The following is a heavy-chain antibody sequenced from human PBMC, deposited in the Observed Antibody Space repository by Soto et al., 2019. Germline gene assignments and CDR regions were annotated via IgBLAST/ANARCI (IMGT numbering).Heavy chain of an antibody. CDR3: ASTRVGLTLRNWYDP. CDR2: IYSSGSA. CDR1: GGSISSGDYY. D-gene: IGHD1-1*01. J-gene: IGHJ5*02. Sequence: QVQLQESGPGLVKPSQTLSLTCTVSGGSISSGDYYWSWIRQPPGKGLEWIGYIYSSGSAYYNPSLKSRVTISVDTSKNQFALKLSSVTAADTAVYYCASTRVGLTLRNWYDPWGQGTLVTVSS. V-gene: IGHV4-30-4*01.